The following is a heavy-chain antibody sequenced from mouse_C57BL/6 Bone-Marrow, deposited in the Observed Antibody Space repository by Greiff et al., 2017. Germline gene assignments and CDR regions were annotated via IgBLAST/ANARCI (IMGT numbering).Heavy chain of an antibody. D-gene: IGHD1-1*01. V-gene: IGHV1-22*01. J-gene: IGHJ2*01. CDR2: INPNNGGT. CDR3: ERSGYYGSVDY. CDR1: GYTFTDYN. Sequence: VQLQQSGPELVKPGASVKMSCKASGYTFTDYNMHWVKQSHGKSLEWIGYINPNNGGTSYNQKFKGKATLTVNKSSSTAYMELRSLTSEDSAVYYCERSGYYGSVDYWGQGTTLTVSS.